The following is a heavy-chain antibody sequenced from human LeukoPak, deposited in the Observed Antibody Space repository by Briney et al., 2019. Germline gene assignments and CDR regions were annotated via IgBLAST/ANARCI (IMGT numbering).Heavy chain of an antibody. CDR2: IYYSGST. V-gene: IGHV4-30-4*01. CDR3: ARWRVRDYVWGSYDAFDI. D-gene: IGHD3-16*01. J-gene: IGHJ3*02. CDR1: GGSISSGDYY. Sequence: SQTLSLTCTVSGGSISSGDYYWSWIRQPPGKGLEWIGYIYYSGSTYYNPSLKSRVTISVDTSKNQFSLKLSSVTAADTAGYYCARWRVRDYVWGSYDAFDIWGQGTMVTVSS.